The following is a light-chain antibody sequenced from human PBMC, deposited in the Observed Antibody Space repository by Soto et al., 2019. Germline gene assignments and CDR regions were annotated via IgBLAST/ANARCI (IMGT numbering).Light chain of an antibody. Sequence: DIQMTQSPSSLLASVGDRVTITGRASQSISSYLNWYQQKPGKAPNLLIYAASSLQSGVPSKFSGSGSGTDFTLTISSLQPEDFATYYCQQSYSSPFTFGPGTKVDIK. CDR2: AAS. CDR1: QSISSY. V-gene: IGKV1-39*01. J-gene: IGKJ3*01. CDR3: QQSYSSPFT.